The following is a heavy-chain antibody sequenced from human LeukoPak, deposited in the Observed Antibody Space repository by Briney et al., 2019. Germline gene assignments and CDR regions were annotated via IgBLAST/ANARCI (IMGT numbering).Heavy chain of an antibody. CDR1: GFTFDDYA. V-gene: IGHV3-43*02. D-gene: IGHD4-11*01. CDR2: ICGDGGST. Sequence: GGSLRLSCAASGFTFDDYAMHWVRQAPGKGLEWVSLICGDGGSTYYAGSVKGRFTISRDNSKNSLCLQMNSLKTEDTALYYCAKEKTVTSIPFDYWGQGTLVTVSS. CDR3: AKEKTVTSIPFDY. J-gene: IGHJ4*02.